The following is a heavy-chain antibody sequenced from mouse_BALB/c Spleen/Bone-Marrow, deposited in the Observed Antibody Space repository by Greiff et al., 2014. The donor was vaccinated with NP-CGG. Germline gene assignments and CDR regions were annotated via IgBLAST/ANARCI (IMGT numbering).Heavy chain of an antibody. V-gene: IGHV5-12-2*01. CDR1: GFTFSSYT. CDR2: ISNGGGST. Sequence: EVMLVESGGGLVQPGGSLKLSCAASGFTFSSYTMSWVRQTPEKRLEWVAYISNGGGSTYYPDTVKGRFTISRDNAKNTLYLQMSSLMSEDTAMYYCARHGYYGSRAMDYWGQGTSVTVSS. J-gene: IGHJ4*01. CDR3: ARHGYYGSRAMDY. D-gene: IGHD1-1*01.